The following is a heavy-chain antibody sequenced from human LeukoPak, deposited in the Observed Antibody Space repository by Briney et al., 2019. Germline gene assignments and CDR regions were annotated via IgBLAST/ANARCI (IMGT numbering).Heavy chain of an antibody. J-gene: IGHJ3*02. CDR2: IYYSGST. CDR3: ARVRDYDSSAAFDI. Sequence: PSETLSLTCTVSGGSISSYYWSWIRQPPGKGLEWIGYIYYSGSTNYNPSLKSRVTISVDTSKNQFSLKLSSVTAADTAVYYCARVRDYDSSAAFDIWGQGTMVTVSS. V-gene: IGHV4-59*01. CDR1: GGSISSYY. D-gene: IGHD3-22*01.